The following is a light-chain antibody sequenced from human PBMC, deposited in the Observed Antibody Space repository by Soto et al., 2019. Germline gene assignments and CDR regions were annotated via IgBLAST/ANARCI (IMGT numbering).Light chain of an antibody. Sequence: ETVLTQSPGTLSLSPGERATLSCRASQSVINTYLAWYQQRPGQAPRLLIYSACTRATGTPDRFSGSGSGTDFTLTISRLEPEDFAVYYCQQYGTSPSLFTFGPGTKVDIK. V-gene: IGKV3-20*01. CDR2: SAC. J-gene: IGKJ3*01. CDR1: QSVINTY. CDR3: QQYGTSPSLFT.